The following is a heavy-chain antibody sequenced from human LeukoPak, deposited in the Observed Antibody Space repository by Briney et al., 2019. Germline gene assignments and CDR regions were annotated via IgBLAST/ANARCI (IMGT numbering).Heavy chain of an antibody. V-gene: IGHV1-8*01. D-gene: IGHD4-17*01. CDR1: GYTFTSYG. J-gene: IGHJ3*01. CDR2: MNPNSGNT. CDR3: ARGHDYGDYADL. Sequence: ASVKVSCKASGYTFTSYGINWVRQATGQGLEWMGWMNPNSGNTGYAQKFQGRVTMTRNTSISTAYMELSSLRSEDTAVYYCARGHDYGDYADLWGQGTMVTVSS.